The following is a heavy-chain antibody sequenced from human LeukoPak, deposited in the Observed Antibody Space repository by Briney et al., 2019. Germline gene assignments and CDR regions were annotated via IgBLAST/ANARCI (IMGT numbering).Heavy chain of an antibody. CDR2: IYSGGST. CDR3: ARGTVRRLGSYGLDV. J-gene: IGHJ6*02. V-gene: IGHV3-53*01. CDR1: GLTFSNAW. Sequence: GGSLRLSCAASGLTFSNAWMSWVRRAPGKGLERVSVIYSGGSTYYGESVKGRFTISRDNSKNTVYLQMNALRAEDSAVYYCARGTVRRLGSYGLDVWGQGTTVTVSS. D-gene: IGHD3-10*01.